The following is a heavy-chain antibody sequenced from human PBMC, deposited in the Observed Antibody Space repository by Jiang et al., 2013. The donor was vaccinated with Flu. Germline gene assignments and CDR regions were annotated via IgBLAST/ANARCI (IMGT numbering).Heavy chain of an antibody. V-gene: IGHV6-1*01. CDR2: TYYRSKWYN. CDR3: ARDGDYGMDV. Sequence: SRGLEWLGRTYYRSKWYNDYAVSVKSRITINPDTSKNQFSLQLNSVTPEDTAVYYCARDGDYGMDVWGQGTTVTVSS. J-gene: IGHJ6*02. D-gene: IGHD4-17*01.